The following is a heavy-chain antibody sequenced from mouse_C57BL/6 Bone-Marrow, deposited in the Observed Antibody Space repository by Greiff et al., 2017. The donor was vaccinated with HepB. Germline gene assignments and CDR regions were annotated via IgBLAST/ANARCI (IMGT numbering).Heavy chain of an antibody. Sequence: QVQLQQPGAELVKPGASVKLSCKASGYTFTSYWMQWVKQRPGQGLEWIGEIDPSDSYTNYNQKFKGKATLTVDTPSSTAYMQLSSLTSEDSAVYYYARGFFGSSIYYAMDYWGQGTSVTVSS. J-gene: IGHJ4*01. V-gene: IGHV1-50*01. D-gene: IGHD1-1*01. CDR3: ARGFFGSSIYYAMDY. CDR2: IDPSDSYT. CDR1: GYTFTSYW.